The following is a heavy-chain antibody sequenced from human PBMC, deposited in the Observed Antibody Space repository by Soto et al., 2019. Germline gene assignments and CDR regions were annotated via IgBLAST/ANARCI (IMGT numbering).Heavy chain of an antibody. D-gene: IGHD6-6*01. Sequence: QVQLQESGPGLVKASQTLSLICRVSGESISSGGYYWSWIRHHPGKGLEWIGYIYDSESDYYNPSLKSRVTISLDTSKNHFAMKLSSVTAADTAVYYCARASSSSSAADYWGQGTLITVSS. CDR3: ARASSSSSAADY. CDR2: IYDSESD. V-gene: IGHV4-31*03. CDR1: GESISSGGYY. J-gene: IGHJ4*02.